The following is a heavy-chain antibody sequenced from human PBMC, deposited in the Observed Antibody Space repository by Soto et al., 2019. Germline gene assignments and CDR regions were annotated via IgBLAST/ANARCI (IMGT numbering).Heavy chain of an antibody. D-gene: IGHD3-10*02. Sequence: QITLKESGPPLVKPTQTLTLTCTFSGFSLSTSGVGVGWSRQPPGKALEWLGFIYWDEDKRYSPSLKSRLTINKDTSKSQVVLTMTNMDPVDTATYYCAHVFTSLAHFDSWGQGTLVTVSA. CDR2: IYWDEDK. J-gene: IGHJ4*02. CDR3: AHVFTSLAHFDS. CDR1: GFSLSTSGVG. V-gene: IGHV2-5*02.